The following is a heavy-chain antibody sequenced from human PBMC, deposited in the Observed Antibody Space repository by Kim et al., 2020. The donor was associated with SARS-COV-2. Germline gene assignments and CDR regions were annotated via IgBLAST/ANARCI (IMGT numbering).Heavy chain of an antibody. CDR3: ATDHGIWNYYFDY. CDR1: GFTFSSYC. J-gene: IGHJ4*02. CDR2: ISWRSAYI. V-gene: IGHV3-21*01. Sequence: GGSLRLSCSVSGFTFSSYCMNWVRQAPGNGLEWVSSISWRSAYIYYADSVKGRFTISRDNAKNTLYLQMNSLRAEDMAVYYCATDHGIWNYYFDYWGQG. D-gene: IGHD1-1*01.